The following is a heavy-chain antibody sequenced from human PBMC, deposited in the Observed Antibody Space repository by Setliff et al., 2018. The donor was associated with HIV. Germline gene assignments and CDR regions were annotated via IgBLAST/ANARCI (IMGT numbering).Heavy chain of an antibody. Sequence: SVKVSCKAAGGTFNNYVFSWVRKAPGRGLEWIGTIIPILDTTNYAQKFQDRVTISADESTNTAHMELRSLTSEDTAAYYCTRGALYGLFEFWGPGTLVTVSS. D-gene: IGHD3-10*01. J-gene: IGHJ4*02. V-gene: IGHV1-69*11. CDR1: GGTFNNYV. CDR3: TRGALYGLFEF. CDR2: IIPILDTT.